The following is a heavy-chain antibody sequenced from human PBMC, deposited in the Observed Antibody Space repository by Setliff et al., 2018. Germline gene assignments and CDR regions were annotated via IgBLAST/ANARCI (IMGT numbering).Heavy chain of an antibody. CDR1: GGSMNFYY. D-gene: IGHD6-13*01. CDR2: FSDSGII. J-gene: IGHJ5*02. Sequence: PSETLSLTCTVSGGSMNFYYWTWIRQPPGKGLEWIGSFSDSGIIDYSPSLKSRASISQDTSKNHFSLKMTSLTVADTAVYFCARHSKAAAGTRIFDPWGQGTLVTVSS. V-gene: IGHV4-59*08. CDR3: ARHSKAAAGTRIFDP.